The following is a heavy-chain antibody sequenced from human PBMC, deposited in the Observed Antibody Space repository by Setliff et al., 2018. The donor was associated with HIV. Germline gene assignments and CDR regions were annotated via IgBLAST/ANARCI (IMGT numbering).Heavy chain of an antibody. CDR2: IYYSGST. CDR1: GGSISSYY. D-gene: IGHD6-19*01. CDR3: ARGGSSGWERGLGYYYYYYMDV. V-gene: IGHV4-59*01. J-gene: IGHJ6*03. Sequence: SETLSLTCTVSGGSISSYYWSWIRQPPGKGLEWIGYIYYSGSTNYNPSLKSRVTISVDTSKNQFSLKLSSVTAADTAVYYCARGGSSGWERGLGYYYYYYMDVWGKGTTVTISS.